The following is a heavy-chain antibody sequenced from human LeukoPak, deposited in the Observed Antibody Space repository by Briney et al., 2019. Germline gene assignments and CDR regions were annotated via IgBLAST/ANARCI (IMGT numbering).Heavy chain of an antibody. J-gene: IGHJ4*02. CDR1: GGTFSSYA. CDR2: IIPILGIA. D-gene: IGHD5-12*01. V-gene: IGHV1-69*04. CDR3: AKDRPTWPIDY. Sequence: SVKVSCKASGGTFSSYAISWVRQAPGRGLEWMGRIIPILGIANYAQKFQGRVTITADKSTSTAYMELSSLRAEDTAVYYCAKDRPTWPIDYWGQGTLVTISS.